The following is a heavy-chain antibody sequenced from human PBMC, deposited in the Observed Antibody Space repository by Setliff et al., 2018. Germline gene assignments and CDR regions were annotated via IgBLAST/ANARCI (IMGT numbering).Heavy chain of an antibody. D-gene: IGHD2-15*01. CDR2: TTPIFTTA. CDR3: ATNSGGNTIDAFDI. V-gene: IGHV1-24*01. CDR1: GYRLIEVS. J-gene: IGHJ3*02. Sequence: ASVKVSCKVSGYRLIEVSMHWVRQAPGQGLEWMGGTTPIFTTANYAQKFQGRVTMTEDTSTDTAYMELSSLRSEDTAVYYCATNSGGNTIDAFDIWGQGTMVTVSS.